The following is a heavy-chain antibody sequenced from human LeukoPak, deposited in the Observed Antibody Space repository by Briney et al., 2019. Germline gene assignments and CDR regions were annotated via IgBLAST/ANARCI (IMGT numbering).Heavy chain of an antibody. CDR3: ASRFLHSTSRHDY. CDR1: GFTFSSYA. CDR2: ISGSGGST. Sequence: GGSLRLSCAASGFTFSSYAMSWVRQAPGKGLEWVSAISGSGGSTYYADSVKGRFTISRDNSKNTLYLQMNSLRAEDTAVYYCASRFLHSTSRHDYWGQGTLVTVSS. V-gene: IGHV3-23*01. J-gene: IGHJ4*02. D-gene: IGHD2-2*01.